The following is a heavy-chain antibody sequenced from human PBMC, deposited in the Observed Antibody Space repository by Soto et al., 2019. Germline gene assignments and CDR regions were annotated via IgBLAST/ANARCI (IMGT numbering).Heavy chain of an antibody. CDR3: AGYSGSGYYLEY. J-gene: IGHJ4*02. Sequence: PSETLSLTCSVYGGSISRHYWGWIRQPAGKGLEWIGLIYISGSTNYNPSLKSRVTISVDTSKSQFSLKLSSVTAADTAVDYCAGYSGSGYYLEYWGQGTLVTVSS. CDR2: IYISGST. CDR1: GGSISRHY. D-gene: IGHD3-22*01. V-gene: IGHV4-59*10.